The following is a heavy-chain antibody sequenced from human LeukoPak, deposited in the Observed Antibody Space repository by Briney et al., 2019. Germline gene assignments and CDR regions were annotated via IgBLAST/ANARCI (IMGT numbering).Heavy chain of an antibody. V-gene: IGHV3-23*01. D-gene: IGHD5-24*01. Sequence: PGGSLRLSCAASGFTFSSYAMSWVRQAPGKGLEWVSTISGSGGSTYYADSVKGRFTISRDNSKNTLYLQMNSLRAEDTAVYYCATTGLEVTQRWLQFAQYYYFDYWGQGTLVTVSS. CDR3: ATTGLEVTQRWLQFAQYYYFDY. J-gene: IGHJ4*02. CDR2: ISGSGGST. CDR1: GFTFSSYA.